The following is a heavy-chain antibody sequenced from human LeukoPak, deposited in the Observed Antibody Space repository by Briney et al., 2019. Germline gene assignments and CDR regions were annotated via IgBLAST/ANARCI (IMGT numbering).Heavy chain of an antibody. Sequence: ASVKVSCKASGFPFSIAGVSWVRQAPGQGLEWLGWISVKNGDTKYAQRMQGRVAVTTDTATSTAYMELKSLTSDDTAVYYCASELGEWGVLDFWGQGTLTSVSS. CDR3: ASELGEWGVLDF. CDR2: ISVKNGDT. D-gene: IGHD3-16*01. V-gene: IGHV1-18*01. J-gene: IGHJ4*02. CDR1: GFPFSIAG.